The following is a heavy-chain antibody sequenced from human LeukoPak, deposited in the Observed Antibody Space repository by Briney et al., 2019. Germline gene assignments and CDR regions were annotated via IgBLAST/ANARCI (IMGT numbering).Heavy chain of an antibody. Sequence: SETLSLTCAVYGGSFSGYYWSWIRQPPGKGLEWIGEINHSGSTNYNPSLKGRVTISVDTSKNQFSLKLSSVTAADTAVYYCARVGSSSSPKFPKYDYWGQGTLVTVSS. D-gene: IGHD6-6*01. CDR2: INHSGST. CDR3: ARVGSSSSPKFPKYDY. J-gene: IGHJ4*02. CDR1: GGSFSGYY. V-gene: IGHV4-34*01.